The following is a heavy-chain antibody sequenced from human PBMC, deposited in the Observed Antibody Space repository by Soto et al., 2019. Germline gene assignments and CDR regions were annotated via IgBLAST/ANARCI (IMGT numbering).Heavy chain of an antibody. D-gene: IGHD2-15*01. Sequence: DVQLAESGGGLVQPGGSLRLSCVASGFTFSSYSMNWVRQAPGKGLEWVSSISSSSSYIYYADSVKGRFTISRDNAKNSLYLQMNSLRAEDTAVYYCARDRVVAAASDAFDIWGQGTMFTVSS. CDR1: GFTFSSYS. CDR2: ISSSSSYI. CDR3: ARDRVVAAASDAFDI. V-gene: IGHV3-21*01. J-gene: IGHJ3*02.